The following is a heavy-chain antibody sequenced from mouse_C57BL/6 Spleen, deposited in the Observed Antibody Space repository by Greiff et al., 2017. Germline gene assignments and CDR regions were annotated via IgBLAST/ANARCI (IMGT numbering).Heavy chain of an antibody. CDR2: IWWDDDK. CDR1: GFSLSTFGMG. D-gene: IGHD1-1*01. Sequence: QVQLKEFGPGILQPSQTLSLTCSFSGFSLSTFGMGVGWIRQPSGKGLEWLAPIWWDDDKYYNPALKSRLTISKDTSKNQVFLKIANVDTADTATYYCARIPTVVDAMDYWGQGTSVTVSS. V-gene: IGHV8-8*01. CDR3: ARIPTVVDAMDY. J-gene: IGHJ4*01.